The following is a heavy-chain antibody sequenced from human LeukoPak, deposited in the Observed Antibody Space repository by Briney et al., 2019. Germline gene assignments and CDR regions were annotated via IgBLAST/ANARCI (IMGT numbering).Heavy chain of an antibody. CDR3: AKDPPYSSSWYGYYYYYGMDV. J-gene: IGHJ6*02. D-gene: IGHD6-13*01. CDR1: GFTFSSYG. Sequence: GGSLRLSCAASGFTFSSYGMHWVRQAPGKGLEWVAVISYDGSNKYYADSVKGRFTIPRDNSKNTLYLQMNSLRAEDTAVYYCAKDPPYSSSWYGYYYYYGMDVWGQGTTVTVSS. V-gene: IGHV3-30*18. CDR2: ISYDGSNK.